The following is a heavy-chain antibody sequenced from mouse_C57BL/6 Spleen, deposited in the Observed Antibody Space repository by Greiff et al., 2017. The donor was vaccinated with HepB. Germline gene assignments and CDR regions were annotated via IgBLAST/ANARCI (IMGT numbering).Heavy chain of an antibody. CDR2: IDPETGGT. Sequence: VQLQESGAELVRPGASVTLSCKASGYTFTDYEMHWVKQTPVHGLEWIGAIDPETGGTAYNQKFKGKAILTADKSSSTAYMELRSLTSEDSAVYYCTRKLGDYWGQGTTLTVSS. V-gene: IGHV1-15*01. D-gene: IGHD4-1*01. CDR3: TRKLGDY. CDR1: GYTFTDYE. J-gene: IGHJ2*01.